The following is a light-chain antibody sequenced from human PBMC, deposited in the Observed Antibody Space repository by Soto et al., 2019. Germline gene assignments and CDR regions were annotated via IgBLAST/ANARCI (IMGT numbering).Light chain of an antibody. CDR3: QHYDSTPPT. CDR1: QSVNSNY. CDR2: GAS. V-gene: IGKV3-20*01. Sequence: EIVLTQSPGTLSLSPGDRAPLSCRASQSVNSNYLSWYQRKPGQAPRLLIYGASNRATDIPYRFSASGSGTDFTLTITRLEAEDFAVYYCQHYDSTPPTFGQGTKVEVK. J-gene: IGKJ1*01.